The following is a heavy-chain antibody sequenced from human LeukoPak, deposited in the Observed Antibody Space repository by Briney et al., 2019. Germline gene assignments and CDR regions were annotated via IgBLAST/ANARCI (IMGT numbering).Heavy chain of an antibody. V-gene: IGHV4-34*01. CDR2: INHSGST. CDR3: ARDINDILTGYWGVRQNNWFDP. D-gene: IGHD3-9*01. J-gene: IGHJ5*02. Sequence: SETLSLTCAVYGGSFSGYYWSWIRQPPGKGLEWIGEINHSGSTNYNPSLKSRVTISVDTSKNQFSLKLSSVTAADTAVYYCARDINDILTGYWGVRQNNWFDPWGQGTLVTVSS. CDR1: GGSFSGYY.